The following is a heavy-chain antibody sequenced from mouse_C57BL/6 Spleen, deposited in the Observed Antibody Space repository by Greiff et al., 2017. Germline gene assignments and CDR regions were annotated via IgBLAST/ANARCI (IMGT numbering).Heavy chain of an antibody. CDR1: GFTFSSYA. J-gene: IGHJ2*01. D-gene: IGHD2-3*01. CDR2: ISSGGDYI. V-gene: IGHV5-9-1*02. CDR3: TREGWLPYLDY. Sequence: EVQRVESGEGLVKPGGSLKLSCAASGFTFSSYAMSWVRQTPEKRLEWVAYISSGGDYIYYADTVKGRFTISRDNARNTLYLQMSSLKSEDTAMYYCTREGWLPYLDYWGQGTTLTVSS.